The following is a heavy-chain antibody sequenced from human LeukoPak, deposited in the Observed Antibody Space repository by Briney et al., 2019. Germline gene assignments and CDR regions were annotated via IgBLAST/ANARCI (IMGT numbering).Heavy chain of an antibody. J-gene: IGHJ4*02. D-gene: IGHD3-16*01. CDR2: IYSGGST. CDR3: ARGKAGI. CDR1: GFPFISNY. Sequence: GGSLRLSCAASGFPFISNYMSGVREAPGKGLEGVSVIYSGGSTYYADSVKGRFTISRDNSKNTLYLQMNSLRAEDTAVYYCARGKAGIRGQGTLVTVSS. V-gene: IGHV3-53*01.